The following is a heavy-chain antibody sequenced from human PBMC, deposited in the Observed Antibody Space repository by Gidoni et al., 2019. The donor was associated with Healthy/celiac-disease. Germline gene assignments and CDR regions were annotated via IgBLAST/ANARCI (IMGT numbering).Heavy chain of an antibody. V-gene: IGHV5-10-1*03. CDR1: GHSFTSYW. Sequence: EVQLAQSGAEGKKPGESLRISCKGSGHSFTSYWISWVRQMPGKGLEWMGRIDPSDSYTNYSPSFQGHVTISADKSISTAYLQWSSLKASDTAMYYCASWSGYDFHWFDPWGQGTLVTVSS. J-gene: IGHJ5*02. CDR2: IDPSDSYT. CDR3: ASWSGYDFHWFDP. D-gene: IGHD5-12*01.